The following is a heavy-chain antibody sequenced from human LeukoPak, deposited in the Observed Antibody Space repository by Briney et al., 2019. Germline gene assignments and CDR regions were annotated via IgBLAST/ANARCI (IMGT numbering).Heavy chain of an antibody. CDR2: ISYDGSNK. V-gene: IGHV3-30*18. Sequence: PGRSLRLSCAASGFTFSSYGMHWVRQAPGKGLEWVAVISYDGSNKYYADSVKGRFTISRDNSKNTLYLQMNSLRAEDTAVYYCAKDGEYYFDYWGQGTLVTASS. J-gene: IGHJ4*02. CDR1: GFTFSSYG. CDR3: AKDGEYYFDY. D-gene: IGHD2/OR15-2a*01.